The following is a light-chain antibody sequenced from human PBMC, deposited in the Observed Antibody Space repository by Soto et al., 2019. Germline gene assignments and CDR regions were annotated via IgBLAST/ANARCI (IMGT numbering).Light chain of an antibody. CDR2: KTS. V-gene: IGKV1-5*03. Sequence: DIQMTQSPSTLSASVGDRVTITCRASQTISSWLAWYQQKPGKAPKLLIYKTSSLDSGVPSRFSGSGSGTDFTLTISRLEPEDFAVYYCQQYGSSPWTFGQGTKVDIK. CDR3: QQYGSSPWT. CDR1: QTISSW. J-gene: IGKJ1*01.